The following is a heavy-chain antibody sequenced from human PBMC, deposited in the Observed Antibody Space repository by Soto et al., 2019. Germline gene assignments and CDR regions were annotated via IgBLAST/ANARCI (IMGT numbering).Heavy chain of an antibody. V-gene: IGHV4-59*01. CDR3: ARGAGSYSLAYYGMDV. Sequence: ETLSFTCTVSGGSISSYYWSWIRQPPGKGLEWIGYIYYSGSTNYNPSLKSRVTISVDTSKNQFSLKLSRLRSDDTAVYYCARGAGSYSLAYYGMDVWGQGTTVTVSS. D-gene: IGHD1-26*01. J-gene: IGHJ6*02. CDR2: IYYSGST. CDR1: GGSISSYY.